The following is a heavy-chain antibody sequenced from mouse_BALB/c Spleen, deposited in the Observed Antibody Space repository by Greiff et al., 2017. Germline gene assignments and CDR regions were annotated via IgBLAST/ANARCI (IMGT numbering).Heavy chain of an antibody. CDR1: GFTFSSFG. Sequence: DVQLVESGGGLVQPGGSRKLSCAASGFTFSSFGMHWVRQAPEKGLEWVAYISSGSSTIYYADTVKGRFTISRDNPKNTLFLQMTSLRSEDTAMYYCARSEYDYDWFAYWGQGTLVTVSA. D-gene: IGHD2-4*01. CDR2: ISSGSSTI. J-gene: IGHJ3*01. CDR3: ARSEYDYDWFAY. V-gene: IGHV5-17*02.